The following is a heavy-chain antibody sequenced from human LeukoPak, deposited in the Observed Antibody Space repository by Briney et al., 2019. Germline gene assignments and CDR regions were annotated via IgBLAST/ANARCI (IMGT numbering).Heavy chain of an antibody. CDR1: GFTFDDYA. CDR3: ARAPSEIGGYYPEYFRH. D-gene: IGHD3-22*01. V-gene: IGHV3-74*01. CDR2: IKSDGST. J-gene: IGHJ1*01. Sequence: GGSLRLSCAVSGFTFDDYAMHWVRQAPGKGLVWVSRIKSDGSTNYADSVKGRFTISRDNAKNTVSLQMNSLRAEDTGVYYCARAPSEIGGYYPEYFRHWGQGTLVTVSS.